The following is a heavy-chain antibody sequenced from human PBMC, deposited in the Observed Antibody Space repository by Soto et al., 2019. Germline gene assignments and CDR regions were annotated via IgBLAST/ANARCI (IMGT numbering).Heavy chain of an antibody. CDR2: IIPIFGTA. Sequence: QVQLVQSGAEVKKPGSSVKVSCKASGGTFSSYAISWVRQAPGQGLEWMGGIIPIFGTANYAQKFQGRVMITADESTSTSYMELSSLRSEDTAVYYCARDGYNWNYEPRGVFDYWGQGTLVTVSS. J-gene: IGHJ4*02. CDR3: ARDGYNWNYEPRGVFDY. V-gene: IGHV1-69*01. CDR1: GGTFSSYA. D-gene: IGHD1-7*01.